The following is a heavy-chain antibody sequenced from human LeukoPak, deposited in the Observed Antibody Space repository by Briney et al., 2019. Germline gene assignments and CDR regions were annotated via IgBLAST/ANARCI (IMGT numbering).Heavy chain of an antibody. V-gene: IGHV4-39*07. Sequence: PSETLSLTCTVSGGSLSSSSYYWGWIRQPPGKGLEWIGSIYYSGSTYYNPSLKSRVTKSVDTSKYQFSLKLSSVTAADTAVYYCARIGYSYGSTYYDYVWGSYRTYYFDYWGQGTLVTVSS. CDR2: IYYSGST. D-gene: IGHD3-16*02. CDR1: GGSLSSSSYY. CDR3: ARIGYSYGSTYYDYVWGSYRTYYFDY. J-gene: IGHJ4*02.